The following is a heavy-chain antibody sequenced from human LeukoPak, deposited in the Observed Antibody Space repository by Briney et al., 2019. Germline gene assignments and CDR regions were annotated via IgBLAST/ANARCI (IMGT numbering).Heavy chain of an antibody. CDR1: GFTFSNFA. J-gene: IGHJ4*02. V-gene: IGHV3-23*01. CDR3: AKVGIDGSGPFDH. D-gene: IGHD3-10*01. Sequence: GSLRLSCAASGFTFSNFALSWVRQAPGKGLEWVSAISGRGRGGSTNYADSVKGRFTISRDNSKNTLYLQMNSLRAEDTAVYYCAKVGIDGSGPFDHWGQGTLVTVSS. CDR2: ISGRGRGGST.